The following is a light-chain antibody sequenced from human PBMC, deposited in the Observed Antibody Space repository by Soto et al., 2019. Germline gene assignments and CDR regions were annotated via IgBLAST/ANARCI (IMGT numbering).Light chain of an antibody. V-gene: IGLV2-14*01. Sequence: QSVLTQPASVSGSPGQSITISCTGTNNDVGGHMYVSWYQHQAGKVPKLIIYEIDNRPPGVSDRFSGSKSGNTASLTISGLQAEDEAAYYCSAYRRGIIVFGGGTKLTVL. J-gene: IGLJ2*01. CDR1: NNDVGGHMY. CDR3: SAYRRGIIV. CDR2: EID.